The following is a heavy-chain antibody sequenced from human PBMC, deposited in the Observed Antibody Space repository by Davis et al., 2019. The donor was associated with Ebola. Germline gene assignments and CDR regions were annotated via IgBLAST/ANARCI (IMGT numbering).Heavy chain of an antibody. CDR2: ISYDGSNK. V-gene: IGHV3-30*18. J-gene: IGHJ4*02. D-gene: IGHD3-3*01. Sequence: GGSLRLSCAASGFTFSSYGMHWVRQAPGKGLEWVAVISYDGSNKYYADSVKGRFTISRDNSKNTLYLQMNSLRAEDTAVYYCAKGGYDFWSGYERYYFDYWGQGTLVTVSS. CDR3: AKGGYDFWSGYERYYFDY. CDR1: GFTFSSYG.